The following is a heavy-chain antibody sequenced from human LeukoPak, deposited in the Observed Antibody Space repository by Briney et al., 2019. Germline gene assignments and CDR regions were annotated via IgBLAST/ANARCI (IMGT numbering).Heavy chain of an antibody. D-gene: IGHD2-2*02. CDR3: ARQYCSRSSCYNFDY. J-gene: IGHJ4*02. V-gene: IGHV4-59*08. Sequence: SETLSLTCTVSGGSISSFLWSWIRQPPGKGLEWIGYINYSGTTNYNPSLKSRATISVDTSKNQFSLKLSSVTAADTAVYYCARQYCSRSSCYNFDYWGQGTLVTVSS. CDR1: GGSISSFL. CDR2: INYSGTT.